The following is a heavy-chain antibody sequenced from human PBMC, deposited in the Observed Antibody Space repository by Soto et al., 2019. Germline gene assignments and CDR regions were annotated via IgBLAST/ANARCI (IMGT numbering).Heavy chain of an antibody. D-gene: IGHD5-12*01. CDR1: EFSLSIARMG. V-gene: IGHV2-26*01. CDR2: IFSNDEK. Sequence: QVTLKESGPVLVKPTETLTLTCTVSEFSLSIARMGVSWIRQPPGKALEWLAHIFSNDEKSYSTSLKSKLTSSKDPSKSQVVLTMTNMGPMDTATYYCGRIRDGYTIDYWGQGTLVNVSS. CDR3: GRIRDGYTIDY. J-gene: IGHJ4*02.